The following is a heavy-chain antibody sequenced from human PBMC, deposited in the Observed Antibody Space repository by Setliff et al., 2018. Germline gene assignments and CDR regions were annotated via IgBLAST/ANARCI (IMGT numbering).Heavy chain of an antibody. D-gene: IGHD3-9*01. Sequence: PGWSLRLSCAASGLSFSDAWMNWVRLVPGKGLEWVSYINTDSSTVYYADSVRGRFTISRDNAKNSLYLQMNSLRREDTAVYYCAKDSDYDFLTGSYMDVWGKGTTVTVSS. J-gene: IGHJ6*03. CDR1: GLSFSDAW. CDR2: INTDSSTV. V-gene: IGHV3-48*04. CDR3: AKDSDYDFLTGSYMDV.